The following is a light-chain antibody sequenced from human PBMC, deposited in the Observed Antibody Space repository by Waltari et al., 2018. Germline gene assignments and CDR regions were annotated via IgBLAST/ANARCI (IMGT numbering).Light chain of an antibody. J-gene: IGKJ2*01. CDR3: MQGTQLPYS. CDR1: QSLLYSDGMTY. CDR2: EVS. Sequence: VVTQITLSLPVTTGQPASISCKSSQSLLYSDGMTYLYWYLQRPGQSPQLLMYEVSNRFSGVPDRFSGSGSRTDFTLKISRVEAEDVGVYYCMQGTQLPYSFGQGTKLEIK. V-gene: IGKV2D-29*02.